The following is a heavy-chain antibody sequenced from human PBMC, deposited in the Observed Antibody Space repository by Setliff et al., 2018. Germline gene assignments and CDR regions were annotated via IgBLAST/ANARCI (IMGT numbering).Heavy chain of an antibody. V-gene: IGHV4-39*01. CDR1: GGSINSGVYY. Sequence: SETLSLTCTVSGGSINSGVYYWGWIRQPPGKGLEWIGRIYHGGDTYYNASLKSRLTISVDTSKNQFSLKLRSVTAADTAVYYCARASVVHAIAVGYWGQGTLVTVSS. D-gene: IGHD2-15*01. CDR2: IYHGGDT. J-gene: IGHJ4*02. CDR3: ARASVVHAIAVGY.